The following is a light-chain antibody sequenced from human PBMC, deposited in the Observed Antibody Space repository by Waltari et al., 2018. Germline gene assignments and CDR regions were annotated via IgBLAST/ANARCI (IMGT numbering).Light chain of an antibody. CDR1: TGAVTSGSF. Sequence: QTVVTQEPSLTVSPGGTVTLTCASSTGAVTSGSFPNLFQPKPGQVPRALIYRTSSRHPWPPARFSGSLLGDKAALTRSGVQPEDEADYYCLLYYDNTWTFGGGTKLTVL. CDR2: RTS. V-gene: IGLV7-43*01. J-gene: IGLJ3*02. CDR3: LLYYDNTWT.